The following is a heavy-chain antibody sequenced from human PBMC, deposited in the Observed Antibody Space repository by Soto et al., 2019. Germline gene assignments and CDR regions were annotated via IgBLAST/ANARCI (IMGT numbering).Heavy chain of an antibody. CDR2: INPNSGDT. J-gene: IGHJ4*02. V-gene: IGHV1-2*02. CDR3: ASEDCRNTNCLKGFDY. D-gene: IGHD2-15*01. Sequence: GASVKVSCKASGYTFTGYYVHWVRQAPGQGLEWMGWINPNSGDTYLAQRFQGRVTMNRDTSTSTAYMELNRLTSDDTAVYYCASEDCRNTNCLKGFDYWGQGTLVTVSS. CDR1: GYTFTGYY.